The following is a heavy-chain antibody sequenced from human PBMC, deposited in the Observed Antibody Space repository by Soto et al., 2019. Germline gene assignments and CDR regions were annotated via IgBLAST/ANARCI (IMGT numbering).Heavy chain of an antibody. J-gene: IGHJ6*02. CDR1: GGSISSNY. V-gene: IGHV4-59*01. CDR3: ARDRVFGGSYSGGMDV. D-gene: IGHD1-26*01. CDR2: VYNSGST. Sequence: SETLSLTCTVSGGSISSNYWTWIRQPPGKGLEWIGYVYNSGSTNYNPSLKSRVTISVDTSKNQFSLKLSSVTAADTAVYYCARDRVFGGSYSGGMDVWGQGTTVTVSS.